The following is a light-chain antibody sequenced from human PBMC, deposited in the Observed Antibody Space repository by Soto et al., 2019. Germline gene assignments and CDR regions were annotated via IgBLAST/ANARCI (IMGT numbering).Light chain of an antibody. Sequence: EIVMTQSPATLSVSPGESVTLSCRASQSVSSNLAWYQQKVGQAPRLLIYGASTRATGIPARCCSCGSGTEFTLNISSLQSEDVAVYYCQQYNSWPPWTLGQGTKVDIK. CDR3: QQYNSWPPWT. J-gene: IGKJ1*01. CDR1: QSVSSN. V-gene: IGKV3-15*01. CDR2: GAS.